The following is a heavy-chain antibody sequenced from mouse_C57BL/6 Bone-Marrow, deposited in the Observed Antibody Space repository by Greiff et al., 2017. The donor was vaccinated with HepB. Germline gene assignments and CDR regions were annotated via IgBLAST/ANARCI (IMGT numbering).Heavy chain of an antibody. D-gene: IGHD3-2*02. CDR2: ISSGSITI. CDR1: GFTFSDYG. Sequence: EVQGVESGGGLVKPGGSLKLSCAASGFTFSDYGMHWVRQAPEKGLEWVAYISSGSITIYYADTVKGRFTISRDNAKNTLFLQMTSLRSEDTAMYYCARTAQATWFAYWGQGTLVTVSA. J-gene: IGHJ3*01. CDR3: ARTAQATWFAY. V-gene: IGHV5-17*01.